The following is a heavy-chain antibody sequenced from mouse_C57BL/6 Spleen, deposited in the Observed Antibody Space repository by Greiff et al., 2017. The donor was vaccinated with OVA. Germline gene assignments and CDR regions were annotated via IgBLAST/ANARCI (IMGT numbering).Heavy chain of an antibody. J-gene: IGHJ2*01. CDR2: INPYNGGT. Sequence: EVQLKESGPVLVKPGASVKMSCKASGYTFTDYYMNWVKQSHGKSLEWIGVINPYNGGTSYNQKFKGKATLTVDKSSSTAYMELNSLTSEDSAVYYCARTPFDYWGQGTTLTVSS. CDR1: GYTFTDYY. V-gene: IGHV1-19*01. CDR3: ARTPFDY.